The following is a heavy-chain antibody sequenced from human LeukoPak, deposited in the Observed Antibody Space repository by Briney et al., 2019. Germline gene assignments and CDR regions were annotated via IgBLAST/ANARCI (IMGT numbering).Heavy chain of an antibody. D-gene: IGHD3-16*01. J-gene: IGHJ4*02. CDR3: ANSRGTY. CDR1: GFTIATKY. V-gene: IGHV3-53*01. Sequence: PGGSLRLSCAASGFTIATKYMNWVRQAPGKGLEWVSIIYSGATTYYADSVKGRFTISRDNSKNTVSLQMNSLRVDDTAVYYCANSRGTYWGQGTLVTVSS. CDR2: IYSGATT.